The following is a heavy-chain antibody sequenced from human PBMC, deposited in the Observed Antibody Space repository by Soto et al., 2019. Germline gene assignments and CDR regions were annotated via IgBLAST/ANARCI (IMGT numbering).Heavy chain of an antibody. CDR1: GGSISSGGYY. J-gene: IGHJ4*02. Sequence: QVQLQESGPGLVKPSQTLSLTCTVSGGSISSGGYYWSWIRQHPGKVLEWIGYIYYSGSTYYNPSLKSRVTISVDTSKNQCSLKLSSVTAADTAVYYCARDFLNYGSGSYWDYWGQGTLVTVSS. CDR3: ARDFLNYGSGSYWDY. V-gene: IGHV4-31*03. D-gene: IGHD3-10*01. CDR2: IYYSGST.